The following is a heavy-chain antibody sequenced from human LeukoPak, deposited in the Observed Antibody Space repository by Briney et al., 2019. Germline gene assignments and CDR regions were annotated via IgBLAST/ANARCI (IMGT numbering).Heavy chain of an antibody. CDR2: IRSKAYGGAT. CDR1: GXTFGDYA. V-gene: IGHV3-49*04. CDR3: TRDYGSGSYPLDY. D-gene: IGHD3-10*01. J-gene: IGHJ4*02. Sequence: GRSLRLSCTASGXTFGDYAMSWVRQAPGKGLEWVGFIRSKAYGGATEYAASVKGRFTISRDDSKSIAYLQMNSLKTEDTAVYYCTRDYGSGSYPLDYWGQGTLVTVSS.